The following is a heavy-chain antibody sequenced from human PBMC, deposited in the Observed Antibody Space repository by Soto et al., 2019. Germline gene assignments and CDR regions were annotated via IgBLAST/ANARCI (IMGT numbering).Heavy chain of an antibody. CDR3: ARDLRAAGVYGMDV. CDR1: GFTFISYA. CDR2: ISGGGGST. Sequence: EVQLLESGGGLVQPGGSLRLSCAASGFTFISYAMSWVRQAPGKGLEWVSAISGGGGSTYYADSVKGRFTISRDNSKNTLYLQMNSLRAEDTAVYYCARDLRAAGVYGMDVWGQGTTVTVSS. D-gene: IGHD6-13*01. J-gene: IGHJ6*02. V-gene: IGHV3-23*01.